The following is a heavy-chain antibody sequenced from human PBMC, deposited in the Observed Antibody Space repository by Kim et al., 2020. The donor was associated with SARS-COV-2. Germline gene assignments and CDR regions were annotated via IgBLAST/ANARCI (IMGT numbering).Heavy chain of an antibody. V-gene: IGHV3-11*06. Sequence: SVKGAFTDPRDNAKNSLYLQMNSLRAEDTAVYYCARGGYYDSSVYLTDYWGQGTLVTVSS. D-gene: IGHD3-22*01. CDR3: ARGGYYDSSVYLTDY. J-gene: IGHJ4*02.